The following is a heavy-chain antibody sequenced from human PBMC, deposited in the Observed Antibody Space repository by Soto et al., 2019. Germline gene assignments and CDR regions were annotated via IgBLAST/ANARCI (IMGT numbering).Heavy chain of an antibody. CDR1: GITFSSYA. D-gene: IGHD1-26*01. CDR3: ALRGSGSYFRY. Sequence: EVQLLESGGGLVQPGGSLRLSCAASGITFSSYAMNWVRQAPGKGLEWVSVISGSGDSTYYADSVKGRFTISRDNSKNTLYLQMNSLRAEEKAVYYCALRGSGSYFRYWGQGTLVTVSS. V-gene: IGHV3-23*01. CDR2: ISGSGDST. J-gene: IGHJ4*02.